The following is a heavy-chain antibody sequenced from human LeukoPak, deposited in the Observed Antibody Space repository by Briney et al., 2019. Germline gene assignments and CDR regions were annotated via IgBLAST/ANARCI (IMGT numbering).Heavy chain of an antibody. CDR1: GSTFSNYA. CDR2: ISYAGSNK. V-gene: IGHV3-30*04. CDR3: ARAAGMDV. Sequence: GGSLRLSCAASGSTFSNYAMHWVRQAPGKGLEWVAVISYAGSNKYYADSVKGRFTISRDKSKNTLYLQMNSLRVDDTAVYYCARAAGMDVWGQGTTVTVSS. J-gene: IGHJ6*02.